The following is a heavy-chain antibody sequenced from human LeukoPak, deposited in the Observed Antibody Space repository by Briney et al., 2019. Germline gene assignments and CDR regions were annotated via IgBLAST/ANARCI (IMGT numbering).Heavy chain of an antibody. CDR3: ARGGFLEWSPFDY. CDR2: INPSGGST. V-gene: IGHV1-46*01. D-gene: IGHD3-3*01. CDR1: GYTSTSYY. Sequence: ASVKVSCKASGYTSTSYYIHWWRRPPGQGLEWRGIINPSGGSTSYAQKLQGRVTMTRDTSTSTVYMELSSLRSEDTAVYYCARGGFLEWSPFDYWGQGTLVTVSS. J-gene: IGHJ4*02.